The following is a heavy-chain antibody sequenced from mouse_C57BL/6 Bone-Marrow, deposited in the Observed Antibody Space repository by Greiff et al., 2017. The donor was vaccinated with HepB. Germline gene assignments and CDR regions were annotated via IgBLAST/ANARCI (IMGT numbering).Heavy chain of an antibody. D-gene: IGHD1-1*01. CDR2: IWRGGST. CDR3: ARAFYYYGSNWYFDV. CDR1: GFSLTSYG. V-gene: IGHV2-5*01. Sequence: VQLQQSGPGLVQPSQSLSITCTVSGFSLTSYGVHWVRQSPGKGLEWLGVIWRGGSTDYNAAFMSRLSITKDNSKSQVFFKMNSLQADDTAIYYCARAFYYYGSNWYFDVWGTGTTVTVSS. J-gene: IGHJ1*03.